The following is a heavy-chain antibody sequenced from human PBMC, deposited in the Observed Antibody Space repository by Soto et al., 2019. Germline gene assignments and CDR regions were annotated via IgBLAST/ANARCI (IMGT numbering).Heavy chain of an antibody. J-gene: IGHJ4*02. V-gene: IGHV4-30-4*01. Sequence: SETLSLTCTVPGGSISSCDYYWSWIRQPPGKGLEWIGYIYYSGSTYYNPSLKSRVTISVDTSKNQFSLKLSSVTAADTAVYYCARETYYDSSGYPPGLVYWGQGTLVAVSS. CDR2: IYYSGST. D-gene: IGHD3-22*01. CDR1: GGSISSCDYY. CDR3: ARETYYDSSGYPPGLVY.